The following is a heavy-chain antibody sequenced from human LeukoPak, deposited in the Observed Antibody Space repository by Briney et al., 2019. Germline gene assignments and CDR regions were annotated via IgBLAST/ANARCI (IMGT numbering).Heavy chain of an antibody. CDR1: GFTFSSYA. CDR3: ARDRALHRWEGYYYDSSGDY. J-gene: IGHJ4*02. CDR2: ISYDGSNK. Sequence: PGGSLRLSCAASGFTFSSYAMHWVRQAPGKGLEWVAVISYDGSNKYYADSVKGRSTISRDNSKNTLYLQMNSLRAEDTAVYYCARDRALHRWEGYYYDSSGDYWGQGTLVTVSS. D-gene: IGHD3-22*01. V-gene: IGHV3-30-3*01.